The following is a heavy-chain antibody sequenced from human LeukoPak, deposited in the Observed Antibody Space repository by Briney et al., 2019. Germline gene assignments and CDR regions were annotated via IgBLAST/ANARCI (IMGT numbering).Heavy chain of an antibody. CDR2: INHSGST. CDR3: ARGRGYSGYDTTDY. V-gene: IGHV4-34*01. D-gene: IGHD5-12*01. CDR1: GGSFSGYY. J-gene: IGHJ4*02. Sequence: SETLSLTCAVYGGSFSGYYWSWIRQHPGKGLEWIGEINHSGSTNYNPSLKSRVTISVDTSKNQFSLKLSSVTAADTAVYYCARGRGYSGYDTTDYWGQGTLVTVSS.